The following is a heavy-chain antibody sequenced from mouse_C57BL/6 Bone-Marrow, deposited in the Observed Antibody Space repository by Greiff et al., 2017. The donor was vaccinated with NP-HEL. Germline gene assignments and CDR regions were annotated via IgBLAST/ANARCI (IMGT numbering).Heavy chain of an antibody. V-gene: IGHV1-61*01. J-gene: IGHJ2*01. CDR1: GYTFTSYW. Sequence: QVQLQQPGAELVRPGTSVKLSCKASGYTFTSYWMDWVKQRPGQGLEWIGNIYPSDSETHYNQKFKDKATLTVDKSSSTAYMQLSSLTSEDSAVYYSARSTGLHYWDYFDYWGQGTTLTVSS. CDR2: IYPSDSET. D-gene: IGHD1-1*01. CDR3: ARSTGLHYWDYFDY.